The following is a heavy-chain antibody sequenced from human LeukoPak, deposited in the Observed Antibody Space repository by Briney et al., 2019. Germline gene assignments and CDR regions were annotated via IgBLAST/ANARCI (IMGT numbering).Heavy chain of an antibody. CDR1: GFTFSSYV. CDR2: ISGSGGST. Sequence: PGGSLRLSCAASGFTFSSYVMSWVRQAPGKGLEWGSAISGSGGSTYYADSVKRRFTISRDNSKNTLYLQMNSLRAEDTAVYYCAKDWRRGYSYGFDYWGQGTLVTVSS. D-gene: IGHD5-18*01. CDR3: AKDWRRGYSYGFDY. V-gene: IGHV3-23*01. J-gene: IGHJ4*02.